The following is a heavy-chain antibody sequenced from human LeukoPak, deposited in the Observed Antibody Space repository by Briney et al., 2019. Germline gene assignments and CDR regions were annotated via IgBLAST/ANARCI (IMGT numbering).Heavy chain of an antibody. Sequence: GGSLRLSCAASGFTFNSYTMHWVRQAPGKGLDWVSYITSTSSTIYYADSVKGRFTISRDNAKNSLYLQMNSLRAEDTAVYYCAYASKDYFDYWGQGTLVTVSS. CDR1: GFTFNSYT. V-gene: IGHV3-48*01. CDR2: ITSTSSTI. CDR3: AYASKDYFDY. J-gene: IGHJ4*02. D-gene: IGHD2-2*01.